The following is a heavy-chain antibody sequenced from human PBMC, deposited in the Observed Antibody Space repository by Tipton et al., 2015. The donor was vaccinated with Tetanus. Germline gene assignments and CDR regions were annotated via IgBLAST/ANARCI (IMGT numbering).Heavy chain of an antibody. J-gene: IGHJ4*02. D-gene: IGHD6-19*01. CDR1: GFTFSDFY. CDR2: ISGDSFYI. Sequence: SLRLSCAASGFTFSDFYMAWIRQAPGKGLEWVAYISGDSFYIYYADSVRGRFTISRDNSKNSVFLQMSSLRAEDTAVYFCARPRTGEGLVATFDSWGPGTLVPVSS. V-gene: IGHV3-11*06. CDR3: ARPRTGEGLVATFDS.